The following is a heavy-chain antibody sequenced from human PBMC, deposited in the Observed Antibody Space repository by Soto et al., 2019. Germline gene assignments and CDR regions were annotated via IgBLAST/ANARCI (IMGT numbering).Heavy chain of an antibody. Sequence: PQTLSLTCAISGDSVSSNSAAWNWIRQSPSRGLEWLGRTYYRSKWYNDYAVSVKSRITINPDTSKNQFSLKLNSVTPEDTAVYYCARGLRFLEAIPALRPSSYGLDVWGEGNTVTVA. CDR1: GDSVSSNSAA. V-gene: IGHV6-1*01. CDR2: TYYRSKWYN. D-gene: IGHD3-3*01. CDR3: ARGLRFLEAIPALRPSSYGLDV. J-gene: IGHJ6*02.